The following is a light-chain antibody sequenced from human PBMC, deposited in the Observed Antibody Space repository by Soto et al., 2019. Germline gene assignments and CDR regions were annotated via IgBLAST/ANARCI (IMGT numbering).Light chain of an antibody. CDR2: GTS. Sequence: DIHMTRSPSSLSASVGDMVTITCRASQTISSWLDWYQKKKGKAPEFLIYGTSNLRSGVPSRLSGSGSGTDFTITISSMKVEDFETYYCQQSYNNTLTFGGGTKVDIK. CDR1: QTISSW. CDR3: QQSYNNTLT. J-gene: IGKJ4*01. V-gene: IGKV1-39*01.